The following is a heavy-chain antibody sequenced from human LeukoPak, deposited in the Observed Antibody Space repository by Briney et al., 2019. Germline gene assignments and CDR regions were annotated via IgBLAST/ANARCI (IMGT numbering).Heavy chain of an antibody. Sequence: SETLSLTCTVSGGSISSYYWSWIRQPPGKGLEWIGEINHSGSTNYNPSLKSRVTISVDTSKNQFSLKLSSVTAADTAVYYCARGVTMVRGVADLWGRGTLVTVSS. CDR1: GGSISSYY. CDR2: INHSGST. V-gene: IGHV4-34*01. CDR3: ARGVTMVRGVADL. D-gene: IGHD3-10*01. J-gene: IGHJ2*01.